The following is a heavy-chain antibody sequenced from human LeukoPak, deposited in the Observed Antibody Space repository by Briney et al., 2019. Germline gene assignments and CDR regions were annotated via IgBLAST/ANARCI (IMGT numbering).Heavy chain of an antibody. CDR1: GFTFSSYS. D-gene: IGHD3-22*01. V-gene: IGHV3-21*01. Sequence: GGSLRLSCAAAGFTFSSYSMNWVRQAPGKGLEWVSSISSGSTYRYYADSVRGQFTISRDNAENSLYLQMNSLRAEDTAVYYCAGENTYYSDVSGYHDGPIDYWGQGTLVTVSS. J-gene: IGHJ4*02. CDR3: AGENTYYSDVSGYHDGPIDY. CDR2: ISSGSTYR.